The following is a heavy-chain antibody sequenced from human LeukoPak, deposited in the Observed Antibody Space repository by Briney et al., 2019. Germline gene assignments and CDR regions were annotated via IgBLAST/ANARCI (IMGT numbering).Heavy chain of an antibody. V-gene: IGHV3-7*01. CDR2: IKQDGSER. CDR3: AREAAAYHDYYYYYMDV. CDR1: GFTFSSYW. Sequence: GGSLRLSCAASGFTFSSYWMSWVRQAPGKGLEWVANIKQDGSERYYVDSVKGRFTISRDNAKNSLYLQTNSLRAEDTAVYYCAREAAAYHDYYYYYMDVWGKGTTVTVSS. J-gene: IGHJ6*03. D-gene: IGHD6-13*01.